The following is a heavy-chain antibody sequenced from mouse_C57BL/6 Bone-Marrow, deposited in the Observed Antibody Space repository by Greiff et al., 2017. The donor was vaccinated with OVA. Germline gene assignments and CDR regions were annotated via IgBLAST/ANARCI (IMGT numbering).Heavy chain of an antibody. CDR1: GYAFSSSW. CDR2: IYPGDGDT. Sequence: VKLMESGPELVKPGASVKISCKASGYAFSSSWMNWVKQRPGKGLEWIGRIYPGDGDTNYNGKFKGKATLTADKSSSTAYMQLSSLTSEDSAVYFCARVGIYYYGSSPLDYWGQGTTLTVSS. V-gene: IGHV1-82*01. CDR3: ARVGIYYYGSSPLDY. D-gene: IGHD1-1*01. J-gene: IGHJ2*01.